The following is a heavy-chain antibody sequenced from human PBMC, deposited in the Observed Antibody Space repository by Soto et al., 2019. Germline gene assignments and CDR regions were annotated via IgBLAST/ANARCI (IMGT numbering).Heavy chain of an antibody. Sequence: PGGSLRLSCAASGFTFSDYYMSWIRQAPVKGLEWVSYISSSGSTIYYADSVKGRFTISRDNAKNSLYLQMNSLRAEDTAAYYCARPYPNMDWFDPWGQGTLVTVSS. D-gene: IGHD2-21*01. CDR3: ARPYPNMDWFDP. CDR1: GFTFSDYY. V-gene: IGHV3-11*01. CDR2: ISSSGSTI. J-gene: IGHJ5*02.